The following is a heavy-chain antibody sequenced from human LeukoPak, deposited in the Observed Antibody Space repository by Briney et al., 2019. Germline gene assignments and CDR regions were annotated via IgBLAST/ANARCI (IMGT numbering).Heavy chain of an antibody. Sequence: SETLSLTCTVSGGSLSSYYWSWIRQPPGKGLEWIGEINHSGSTNYNPSLKSQVTISVDTSKNQFSLKLSSVTAADTAVYYCARVPRRHYYYMDVWGKGTTVTVSS. CDR1: GGSLSSYY. J-gene: IGHJ6*03. V-gene: IGHV4-34*01. CDR3: ARVPRRHYYYMDV. CDR2: INHSGST.